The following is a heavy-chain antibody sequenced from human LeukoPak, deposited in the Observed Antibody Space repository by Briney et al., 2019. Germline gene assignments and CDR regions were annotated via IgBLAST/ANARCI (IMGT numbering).Heavy chain of an antibody. J-gene: IGHJ5*02. D-gene: IGHD1-26*01. Sequence: GGSLRLSCAASGFTFSSYAMSWVRQAPGKGLESVSGISNSGDSTYYAASVKGRFTISRDNAKNTLNLQMDSLRAEDTALYYCAKAVTGSYLKWFDPWGQGTLVTVSS. CDR3: AKAVTGSYLKWFDP. CDR2: ISNSGDST. V-gene: IGHV3-23*01. CDR1: GFTFSSYA.